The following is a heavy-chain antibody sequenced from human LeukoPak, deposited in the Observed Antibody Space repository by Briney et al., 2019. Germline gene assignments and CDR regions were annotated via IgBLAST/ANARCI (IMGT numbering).Heavy chain of an antibody. J-gene: IGHJ4*02. D-gene: IGHD3-3*01. CDR1: GGTFSSYA. Sequence: SVKVSCKASGGTFSSYAISWVRQAPGQGLEWMGGIIPIFGTANYAQKFQGRVTITADESTSTAYMELSSLRSEDTAVYYCARAGAYYDFWSGYFTSWGQGTLVTVSS. CDR3: ARAGAYYDFWSGYFTS. V-gene: IGHV1-69*13. CDR2: IIPIFGTA.